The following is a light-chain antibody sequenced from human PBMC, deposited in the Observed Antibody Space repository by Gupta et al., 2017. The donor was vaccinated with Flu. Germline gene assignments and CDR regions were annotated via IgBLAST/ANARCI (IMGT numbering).Light chain of an antibody. Sequence: DIQMTQSPSTVYASVGDTVTITCRASRSISSWLAWYQQKPGSAPKLLIHEASVSESGVPSRFSGSGSGTEFTLTISSLHSDDLATYYCQQYYIYSTFGLGTKVELK. CDR2: EAS. CDR3: QQYYIYST. J-gene: IGKJ1*01. CDR1: RSISSW. V-gene: IGKV1-5*03.